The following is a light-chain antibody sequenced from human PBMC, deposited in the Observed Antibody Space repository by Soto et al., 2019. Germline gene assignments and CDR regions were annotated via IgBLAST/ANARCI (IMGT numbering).Light chain of an antibody. V-gene: IGLV2-8*01. Sequence: QSVLTQPPSASGSPGQSVTISCTGTSSDVGGYNYVSWYQHHPGKAPKLMIYEVSKRPSGVPDRFSGSKSGNTASLTVSGLQDEDEADYYCNSYAGSNNVVFGGGTKLTVL. CDR3: NSYAGSNNVV. CDR2: EVS. CDR1: SSDVGGYNY. J-gene: IGLJ2*01.